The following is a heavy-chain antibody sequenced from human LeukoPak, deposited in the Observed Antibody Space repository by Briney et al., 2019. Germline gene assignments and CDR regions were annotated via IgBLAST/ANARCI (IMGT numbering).Heavy chain of an antibody. D-gene: IGHD1-14*01. J-gene: IGHJ3*02. CDR1: GFTFTTYA. V-gene: IGHV1-18*01. Sequence: GASVKVSCKTSGFTFTTYAISWVRQAPRLALECMGWISAYNGDTNYAQNVQDRVTMTTDTSTSTAYLELRNLRSDDTAVYFCASYRNGAFDIWGQGTTITVSS. CDR3: ASYRNGAFDI. CDR2: ISAYNGDT.